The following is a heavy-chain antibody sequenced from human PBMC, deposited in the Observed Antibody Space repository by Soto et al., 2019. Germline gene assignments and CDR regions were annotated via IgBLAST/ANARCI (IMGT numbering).Heavy chain of an antibody. CDR3: ARHGYTRSKNYHPSRY. CDR1: GGSISSIDYY. Sequence: SETLSLTCTVSGGSISSIDYYWGWIRQPPGKGLEWVGSIFYGGKTYYNPSLKSRVSISVDTSKNQFSLKLNSVTAADTAVYYCARHGYTRSKNYHPSRYWGQGALVTVSS. D-gene: IGHD2-2*01. CDR2: IFYGGKT. V-gene: IGHV4-39*01. J-gene: IGHJ4*02.